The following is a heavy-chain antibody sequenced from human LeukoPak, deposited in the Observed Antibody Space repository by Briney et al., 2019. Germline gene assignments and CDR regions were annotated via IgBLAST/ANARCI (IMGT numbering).Heavy chain of an antibody. CDR3: ARDLLVLVEDAFDI. CDR2: ISSSSSYI. D-gene: IGHD2-15*01. Sequence: PGGSLRLSCAASGFTFSSYSMNWVRQAPGKGLEWVSSISSSSSYIYYADSVKGRFTISRDNAKNSLYLQMNSLRAEDTAVYYCARDLLVLVEDAFDIWGQGTMVTVSS. CDR1: GFTFSSYS. V-gene: IGHV3-21*01. J-gene: IGHJ3*02.